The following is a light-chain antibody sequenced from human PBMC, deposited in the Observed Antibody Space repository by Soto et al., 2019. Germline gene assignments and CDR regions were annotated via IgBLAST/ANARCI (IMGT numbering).Light chain of an antibody. J-gene: IGLJ2*01. CDR2: DVT. V-gene: IGLV2-14*03. CDR3: SSYRRGSTRVV. Sequence: QSALSQPASVSGSPGQSITISCTGTSSDVGGYNYVSWYQQHPGKAPKVIIYDVTKRPSGISNRFSGSKSGNTASLTISGLQVEDEADYYCSSYRRGSTRVVFGGGTKVTVL. CDR1: SSDVGGYNY.